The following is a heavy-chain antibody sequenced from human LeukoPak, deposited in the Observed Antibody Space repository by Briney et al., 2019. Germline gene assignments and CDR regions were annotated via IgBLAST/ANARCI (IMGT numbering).Heavy chain of an antibody. V-gene: IGHV1-46*01. J-gene: IGHJ4*02. CDR2: INPRGTST. Sequence: ASVKVSCKASGYSFTSHYMHWVRQAPGQGLEWMGLINPRGTSTIYAEKFQGRIIMTRDMSTSTVYMELSSLRSEDTAVYYCAKSSLRSDYYKNWGQGTLVTVSS. D-gene: IGHD3-3*01. CDR3: AKSSLRSDYYKN. CDR1: GYSFTSHY.